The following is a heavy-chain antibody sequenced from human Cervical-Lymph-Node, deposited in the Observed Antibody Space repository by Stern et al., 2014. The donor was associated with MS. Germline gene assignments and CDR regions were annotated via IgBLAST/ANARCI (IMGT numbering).Heavy chain of an antibody. CDR3: AKDLYVWGSYQIDY. J-gene: IGHJ4*02. V-gene: IGHV3-9*01. D-gene: IGHD3-16*02. Sequence: EVQLVESGGGLVQPGRSLRLSCAASGFTFDDYAMHWVRQAPGKGLEWVSGISWNSGSIGYADSVKGRFTISRDNAKNSLYLQMNSLRAEDTALYYCAKDLYVWGSYQIDYWGQGTLVTVSS. CDR2: ISWNSGSI. CDR1: GFTFDDYA.